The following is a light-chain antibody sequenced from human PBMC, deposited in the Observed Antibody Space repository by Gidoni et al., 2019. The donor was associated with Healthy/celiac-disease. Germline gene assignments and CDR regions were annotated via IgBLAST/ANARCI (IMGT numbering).Light chain of an antibody. CDR2: DVS. V-gene: IGLV2-14*01. CDR3: SSYTSSSTPV. Sequence: QSALTQPASVSGSPGQSITISCTGTSSDVGGYNYVSWYHKHPGKAPKLMIYDVSNRPSGVSNRFSGSKSGNTASLTISGLQAEDEADYYCSSYTSSSTPVFGGGTKLTVL. CDR1: SSDVGGYNY. J-gene: IGLJ2*01.